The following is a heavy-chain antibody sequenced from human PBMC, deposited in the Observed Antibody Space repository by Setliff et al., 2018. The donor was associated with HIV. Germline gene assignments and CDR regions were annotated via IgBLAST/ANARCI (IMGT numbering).Heavy chain of an antibody. CDR3: ARTEEWWRPFDY. Sequence: PGGSLRLSCVVSGFTFSSYEMIWVRQAPGKGLEWVSYISNIGTTIYYADSVKGRFTISRDNTKNTLYLQMNSLRAEDTAVYYCARTEEWWRPFDYWGQGTLVTVSS. J-gene: IGHJ4*02. V-gene: IGHV3-48*03. D-gene: IGHD2-8*01. CDR2: ISNIGTTI. CDR1: GFTFSSYE.